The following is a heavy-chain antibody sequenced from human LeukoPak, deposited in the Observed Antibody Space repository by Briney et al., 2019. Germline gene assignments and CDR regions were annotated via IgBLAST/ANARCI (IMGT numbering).Heavy chain of an antibody. CDR1: GFIFSQYS. V-gene: IGHV3-7*03. D-gene: IGHD1-26*01. Sequence: PGGSLRLSCAASGFIFSQYSMKWVRQAPGKGLQWVAKIKQDGSEKYYVDSVKGRFTISRDNAENSLYLQMNSLRVEDTAVYYCAARSSGNPYFWGQGTLVTVSS. J-gene: IGHJ4*02. CDR3: AARSSGNPYF. CDR2: IKQDGSEK.